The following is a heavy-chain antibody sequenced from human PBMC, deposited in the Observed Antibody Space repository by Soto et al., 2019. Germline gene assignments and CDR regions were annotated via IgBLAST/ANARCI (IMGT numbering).Heavy chain of an antibody. CDR3: VRGYCKTSPCSGDFQF. V-gene: IGHV1-46*01. CDR1: GYKFTTYF. Sequence: ASVKVSCKASGYKFTTYFIHWVRQAPGQGLEWMGMIHPSGDTGYAQKFRGRVTMTIDTSTTTACMELRNLTSEDTAVYFSVRGYCKTSPCSGDFQFWGQGTLVTVSS. J-gene: IGHJ1*01. CDR2: IHPSGDT. D-gene: IGHD2-15*01.